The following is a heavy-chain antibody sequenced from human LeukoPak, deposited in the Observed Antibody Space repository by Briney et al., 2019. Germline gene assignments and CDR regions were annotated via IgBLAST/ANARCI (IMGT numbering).Heavy chain of an antibody. CDR1: GFTFSSYW. Sequence: PGGSLRLSCAASGFTFSSYWMHWVRHAPGKGLVWVSRINSDGSSTSYADSVKGRFTISRDNAKNTLYLQMNSLRAEDTAVYYCARGYYDSSGYYSDAFDIWGQGTMVTVSS. CDR2: INSDGSST. J-gene: IGHJ3*02. CDR3: ARGYYDSSGYYSDAFDI. D-gene: IGHD3-22*01. V-gene: IGHV3-74*01.